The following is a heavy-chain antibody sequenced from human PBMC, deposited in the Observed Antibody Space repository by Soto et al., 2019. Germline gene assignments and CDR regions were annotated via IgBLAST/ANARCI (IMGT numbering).Heavy chain of an antibody. CDR3: AKDSSGYLNWFDP. CDR1: GFTFSSYG. D-gene: IGHD3-22*01. V-gene: IGHV3-30*18. CDR2: ISYDGSNK. Sequence: GGSLRLSCGASGFTFSSYGMHWVRQAPGKGLEWVAIISYDGSNKDYVDSVKGRFTISRDNSKNTLYLQMNSLRAEDTAVYYCAKDSSGYLNWFDPWGQGTLVTVSS. J-gene: IGHJ5*02.